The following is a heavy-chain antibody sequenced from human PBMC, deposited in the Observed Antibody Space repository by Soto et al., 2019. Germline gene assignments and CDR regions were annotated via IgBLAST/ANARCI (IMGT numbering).Heavy chain of an antibody. CDR2: INVDSGDT. CDR1: GYSFRSCG. D-gene: IGHD6-6*01. Sequence: ASVKVSCKASGYSFRSCGIQWVRQAPGQSLEWMGWINVDSGDTEYSQSFQDRVTIIRDTSANTVYMELSSLRTEDTAVYYCARVCLKYLRWFDPWGQGSLVTVSA. V-gene: IGHV1-3*01. J-gene: IGHJ5*02. CDR3: ARVCLKYLRWFDP.